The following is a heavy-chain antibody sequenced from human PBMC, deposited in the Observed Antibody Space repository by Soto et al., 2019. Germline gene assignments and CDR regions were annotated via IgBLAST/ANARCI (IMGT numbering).Heavy chain of an antibody. CDR3: ARPLFNNKEDYFDM. Sequence: PEPLTLTCRLSGCPLNLYYCTWVRQSPGEELERIGDMYYIRHPNYQGRTRYNPSLTSRVTRLVDSSKDQFSLKLTSVTAADTAIYYCARPLFNNKEDYFDMWGQGTMVTVSS. CDR1: GCPLNLYY. J-gene: IGHJ3*02. V-gene: IGHV4-59*08. CDR2: MYYIRHPNYQGRT. D-gene: IGHD3-10*01.